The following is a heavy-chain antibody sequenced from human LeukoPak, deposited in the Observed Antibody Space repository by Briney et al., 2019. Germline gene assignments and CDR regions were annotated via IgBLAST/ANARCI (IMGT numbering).Heavy chain of an antibody. V-gene: IGHV3-23*01. D-gene: IGHD3-22*01. CDR3: AKDPTSYYYDSSGYWPD. CDR1: GCTFNNYA. Sequence: PGESLTLTCASSGCTFNNYAMTWVRQPPGKGLEWISSITPSGGTKYCADSVKGRFTISRDNSKNTLYLQMNSLRAEDTAVYYCAKDPTSYYYDSSGYWPDWGQGTLVTVSS. J-gene: IGHJ4*02. CDR2: ITPSGGTK.